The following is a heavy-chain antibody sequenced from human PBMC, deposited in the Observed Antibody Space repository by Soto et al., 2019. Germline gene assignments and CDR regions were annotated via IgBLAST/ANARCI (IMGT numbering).Heavy chain of an antibody. CDR1: GYSFTRYG. J-gene: IGHJ6*02. Sequence: ASVKVSCKASGYSFTRYGISWVRQAPGQGLEWVGWISTYNGDTNYAQTFQGRVTMTTDTSTSTVHMEVRSLRSDDTAVYYCAREGVAPYYYYGMDVWGQGTPVTVS. D-gene: IGHD5-12*01. CDR2: ISTYNGDT. V-gene: IGHV1-18*01. CDR3: AREGVAPYYYYGMDV.